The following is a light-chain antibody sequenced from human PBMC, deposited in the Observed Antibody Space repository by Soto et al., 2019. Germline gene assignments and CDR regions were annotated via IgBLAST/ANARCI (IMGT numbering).Light chain of an antibody. Sequence: EIVLTQSPGTLSLSPGERATLSCRASQGITSTYLAWYQQKPGQAPRLLIYGASSRATGIPDRFSGTGSGTDFTLTITRLEPEDFAVYYCQQYGGSPPFTFGQGTKLEIK. V-gene: IGKV3-20*01. CDR3: QQYGGSPPFT. CDR2: GAS. CDR1: QGITSTY. J-gene: IGKJ2*01.